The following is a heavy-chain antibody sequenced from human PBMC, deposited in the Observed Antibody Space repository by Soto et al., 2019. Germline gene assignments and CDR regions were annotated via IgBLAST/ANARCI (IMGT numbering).Heavy chain of an antibody. V-gene: IGHV4-4*02. D-gene: IGHD2-15*01. J-gene: IGHJ4*02. CDR1: GGSISSDNW. Sequence: SETLSLTCAVSGGSISSDNWWSWVRQPPGKGLEWIGEIFHTGRTNYNPSLKSRVTISVDKSKNQFSLELSSVTAADTAVYYCARRGWTREFDFWGQGTLVTVS. CDR2: IFHTGRT. CDR3: ARRGWTREFDF.